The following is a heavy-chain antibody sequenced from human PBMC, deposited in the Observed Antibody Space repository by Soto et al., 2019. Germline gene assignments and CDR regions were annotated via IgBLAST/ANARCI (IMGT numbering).Heavy chain of an antibody. CDR1: SGSISSSTW. CDR3: ARRSPSEDHSDY. D-gene: IGHD2-15*01. CDR2: IYHSGSI. Sequence: QVQLQESGPGLVKPSGTLSLTCAVSSGSISSSTWWTWVRQPPVKGLEWIGEIYHSGSINYNPSRSRRATTSVYYSENQFSLKLSTVTPADTAVYYCARRSPSEDHSDYWGRGTLVTVSP. V-gene: IGHV4-4*02. J-gene: IGHJ4*02.